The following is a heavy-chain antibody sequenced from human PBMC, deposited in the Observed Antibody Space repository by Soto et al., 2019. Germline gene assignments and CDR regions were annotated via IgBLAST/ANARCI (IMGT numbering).Heavy chain of an antibody. CDR1: GFTLSGHG. Sequence: QVQLVESGGGVVQPGRSLRLSCVASGFTLSGHGMHWVRQAPGKGLEWVAVITYDGYELNSSDAVKGRFTISRDTSKNMVYLQMKSLKTANTAMYYCAREKGYGYSRVAEYWGQGTMVTVSS. V-gene: IGHV3-30*03. J-gene: IGHJ4*02. CDR3: AREKGYGYSRVAEY. CDR2: ITYDGYEL. D-gene: IGHD2-15*01.